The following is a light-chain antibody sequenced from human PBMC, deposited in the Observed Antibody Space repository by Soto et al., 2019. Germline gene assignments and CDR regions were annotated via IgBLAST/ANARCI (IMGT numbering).Light chain of an antibody. V-gene: IGLV2-8*01. J-gene: IGLJ3*02. CDR1: SSDVGGYNY. CDR2: EVS. CDR3: TSYSGSNIWV. Sequence: QSALTQPPSASGSPGQSVTISCTGTSSDVGGYNYVSWYQQYPGKAPKLMIYEVSKRPSGVPDRFSGSKSGKTASLTVSGLQPGDEADYYRTSYSGSNIWVFGGGTQLTVL.